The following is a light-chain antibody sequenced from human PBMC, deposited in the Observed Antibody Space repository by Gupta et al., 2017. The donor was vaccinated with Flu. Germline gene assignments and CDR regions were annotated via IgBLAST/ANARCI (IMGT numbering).Light chain of an antibody. CDR2: EVS. V-gene: IGLV2-14*01. Sequence: SALTQPASVSGSPGQSITISCTGTNSDIGTYDYVSWYQQHPGKAPKLLIFEVSSRPSGVTNRFSASKSGNTASLTISGLQPEDEDDYYCSSYKSGNTFVFGPGTKVTVL. J-gene: IGLJ1*01. CDR3: SSYKSGNTFV. CDR1: NSDIGTYDY.